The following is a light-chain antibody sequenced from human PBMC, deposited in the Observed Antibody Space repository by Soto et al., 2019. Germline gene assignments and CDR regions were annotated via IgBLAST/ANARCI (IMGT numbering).Light chain of an antibody. CDR2: GTS. CDR1: QAINTY. V-gene: IGKV1-39*01. CDR3: QQSYSTLLIT. Sequence: DIQMTQSPSFLSASVGDRVTISCRASQAINTYLNWYQQKPGKAPKLLIYGTSDLQNGVPSRFSGGGSGTDFTLTISSLQPEDFATSDCQQSYSTLLITFGQGTRLEV. J-gene: IGKJ5*01.